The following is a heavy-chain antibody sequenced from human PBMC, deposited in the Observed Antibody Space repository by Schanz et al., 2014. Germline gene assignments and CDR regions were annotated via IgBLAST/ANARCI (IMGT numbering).Heavy chain of an antibody. Sequence: EVHLEESGGGLVQPGGSQRLSCAVSGFTFSNCDMNWVRQAPGRGLEWISYIGSSSTTMYYADSVKGRFTISRDNAKNSLYLQMNSLRDEDTAVYYCARDHPHRGVTGYYNDVWGQGTSVTVSS. CDR3: ARDHPHRGVTGYYNDV. CDR1: GFTFSNCD. J-gene: IGHJ6*02. V-gene: IGHV3-48*02. D-gene: IGHD3-9*01. CDR2: IGSSSTTM.